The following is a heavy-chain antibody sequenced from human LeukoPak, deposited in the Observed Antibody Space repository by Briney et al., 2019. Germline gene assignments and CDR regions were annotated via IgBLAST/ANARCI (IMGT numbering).Heavy chain of an antibody. CDR3: ARILAVAVNPMFDY. Sequence: GESLQISCQGSGYRFTSYWIGWVRQLPGKGLEWLGIIYPGDSDTRYSPSFQGQVTISADKSISTAYLQWSSLKAADTAMYYCARILAVAVNPMFDYWGQGTLVTVSS. J-gene: IGHJ4*02. CDR2: IYPGDSDT. D-gene: IGHD6-19*01. V-gene: IGHV5-51*01. CDR1: GYRFTSYW.